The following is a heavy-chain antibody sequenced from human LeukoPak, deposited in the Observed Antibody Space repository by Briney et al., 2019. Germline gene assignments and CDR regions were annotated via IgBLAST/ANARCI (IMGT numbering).Heavy chain of an antibody. CDR3: ARDPYYYDSSGYYYSFDY. Sequence: ASVKVSCKASGYTFTSYYMHWVRQAPGQGLEWMGIINPSGGSTSYAQKFQGRVTMTRDTSTSTVYMELSSLRSEDTAVYYCARDPYYYDSSGYYYSFDYWAREPWSPSPQ. CDR2: INPSGGST. D-gene: IGHD3-22*01. V-gene: IGHV1-46*01. J-gene: IGHJ4*02. CDR1: GYTFTSYY.